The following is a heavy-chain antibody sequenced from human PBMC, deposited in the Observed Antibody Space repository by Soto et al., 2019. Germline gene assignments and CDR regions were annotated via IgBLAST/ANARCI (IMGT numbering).Heavy chain of an antibody. CDR1: GYTFIRYG. V-gene: IGHV1-18*01. CDR3: ARGGYYDNSWGKLSHYGLDV. J-gene: IGHJ6*02. D-gene: IGHD3-16*01. Sequence: QVQLVQSAAEVKKPGASVKVSCQASGYTFIRYGITWVRQAPGQGLEWMGWISPYNDYTIYAQKFQGKLTMTTATSARIPYMALRGPKSDDTAVYYCARGGYYDNSWGKLSHYGLDVWGQGTSVTVSS. CDR2: ISPYNDYT.